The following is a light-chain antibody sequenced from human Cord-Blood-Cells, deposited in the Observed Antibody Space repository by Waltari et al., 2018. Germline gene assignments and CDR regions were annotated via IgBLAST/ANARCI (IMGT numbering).Light chain of an antibody. CDR3: QQYGSSPRT. CDR1: QIVSSSY. CDR2: GAS. J-gene: IGKJ1*01. Sequence: EIVLTQSPGTLSLSPGERATPSCRASQIVSSSYLAWYQQKPGQAPRLLIYGASSRATGIPDRFSGSGSGTDFTLTISRLEPEDFAVYYCQQYGSSPRTFGQGTKVEIK. V-gene: IGKV3-20*01.